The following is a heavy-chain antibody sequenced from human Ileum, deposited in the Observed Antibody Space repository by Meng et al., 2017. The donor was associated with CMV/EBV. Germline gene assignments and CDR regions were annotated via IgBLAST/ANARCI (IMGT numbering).Heavy chain of an antibody. CDR1: GFTFSTYW. J-gene: IGHJ4*02. CDR3: ARGDGSIHASRLLDY. CDR2: IRQDGSDK. D-gene: IGHD2-15*01. Sequence: GGSLRLSCAASGFTFSTYWMSWVRQAPGYGLEWVANIRQDGSDKYYVDSVRGRFTISRDNAQNSLYLQINSLRAEDSAVYYCARGDGSIHASRLLDYWGQAIL. V-gene: IGHV3-7*01.